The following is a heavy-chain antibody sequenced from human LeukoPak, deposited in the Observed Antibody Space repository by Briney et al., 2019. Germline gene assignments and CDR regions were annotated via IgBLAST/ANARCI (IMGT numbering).Heavy chain of an antibody. V-gene: IGHV4-59*08. CDR2: INYSGST. CDR1: GGSISSYY. J-gene: IGHJ6*02. Sequence: KSPETLSLTCTVSGGSISSYYWSWIRQPPGKGLEWIGYINYSGSTNYNPSLKSRVTISVDTSKNQFSLKLTSVTAADTAVYYCARHHHGMDVWGQGTTVTVSS. CDR3: ARHHHGMDV.